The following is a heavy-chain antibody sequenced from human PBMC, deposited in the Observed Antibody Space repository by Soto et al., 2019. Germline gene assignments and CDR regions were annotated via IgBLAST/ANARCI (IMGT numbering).Heavy chain of an antibody. V-gene: IGHV4-31*03. CDR2: IYYSGST. CDR3: ARGLVDNWFDP. D-gene: IGHD1-26*01. J-gene: IGHJ5*02. Sequence: SLPCPVSGGSISRGGYYCTWIRQPPGKGLEWTGYIYYSGSTYYSPSLKSRITISVDTSKNQFARKLSSVTAADTAVYYCARGLVDNWFDPWGQGTLVTVSS. CDR1: GGSISRGGYY.